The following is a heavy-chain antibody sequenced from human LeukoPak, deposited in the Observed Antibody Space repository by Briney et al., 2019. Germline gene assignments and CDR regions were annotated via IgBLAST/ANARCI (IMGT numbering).Heavy chain of an antibody. Sequence: PGGSLRLSCAASGFTFSSYWMNWVRQAPGKGLVWVSRIASDGSSTTYADSVKGRFSISRDNSKNTLYLQMNSLRAEDTAVYYCAKFSHTIFAHWGQGTLVTVSS. V-gene: IGHV3-74*01. CDR3: AKFSHTIFAH. D-gene: IGHD3-3*01. CDR2: IASDGSST. J-gene: IGHJ4*02. CDR1: GFTFSSYW.